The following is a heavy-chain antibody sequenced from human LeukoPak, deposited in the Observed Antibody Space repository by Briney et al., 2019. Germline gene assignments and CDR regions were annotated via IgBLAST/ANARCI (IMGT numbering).Heavy chain of an antibody. J-gene: IGHJ4*02. CDR2: ISAYNGNT. V-gene: IGHV1-18*01. D-gene: IGHD5-12*01. CDR1: GYSFTSNV. CDR3: ARAPKSRQNARYSGYDLNFDY. Sequence: GASVKVSCNASGYSFTSNVISWVRQAPGQGLEWMGWISAYNGNTNYAQKLQGRVTMTTDTSTSTAYMELRSLRSDDTAVYYCARAPKSRQNARYSGYDLNFDYWGQGTLVTVSS.